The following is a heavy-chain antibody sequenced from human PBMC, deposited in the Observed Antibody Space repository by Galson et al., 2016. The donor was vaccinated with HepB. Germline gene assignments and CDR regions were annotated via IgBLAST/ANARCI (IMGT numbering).Heavy chain of an antibody. Sequence: SLRLSCAASGFTFSSYEMNWVRQAPGKGLEWVSVITGSGDVILYADSVRGRFTISRDNAKNSLYLQMNSLRAEETAVYYCARPFMTVANTRGFDSWGQGTLVTVSS. CDR3: ARPFMTVANTRGFDS. CDR1: GFTFSSYE. CDR2: ITGSGDVI. D-gene: IGHD6-19*01. V-gene: IGHV3-48*03. J-gene: IGHJ4*02.